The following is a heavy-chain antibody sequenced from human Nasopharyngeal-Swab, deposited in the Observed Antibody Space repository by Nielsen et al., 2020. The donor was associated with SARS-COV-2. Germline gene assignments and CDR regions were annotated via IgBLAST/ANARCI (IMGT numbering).Heavy chain of an antibody. Sequence: ASVKVSCKASGYTLTGYYIHWVRQAPGQGLEWMGWINPNSGGTNHAQKFQGWVTMTRDTSISTAYMELSRLKSDDTAMYYCARDRSASWSALDVWGKGTTVTVSS. D-gene: IGHD6-13*01. V-gene: IGHV1-2*04. J-gene: IGHJ6*04. CDR3: ARDRSASWSALDV. CDR1: GYTLTGYY. CDR2: INPNSGGT.